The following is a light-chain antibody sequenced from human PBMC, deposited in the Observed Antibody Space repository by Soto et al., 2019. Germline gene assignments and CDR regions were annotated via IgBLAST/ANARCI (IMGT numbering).Light chain of an antibody. Sequence: DIVMTQSPDSLTVSLGERATINCKSSQSVLYNSNNKNYLAWYQQKPGQPPKLVIYWASTRESGVPDRFSGSRSGTQFTLTISSLQAEDVAVYYCQQYYTSPLTFGGGTKVEIK. CDR2: WAS. V-gene: IGKV4-1*01. J-gene: IGKJ4*01. CDR1: QSVLYNSNNKNY. CDR3: QQYYTSPLT.